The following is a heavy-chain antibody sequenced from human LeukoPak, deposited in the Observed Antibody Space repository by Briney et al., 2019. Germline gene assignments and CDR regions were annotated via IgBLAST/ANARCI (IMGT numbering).Heavy chain of an antibody. Sequence: PSETLSLTCDVSGGSIRSDQYSWSWIRQPPGKGLEWIGYIYHGGSTYSNPSLRSRVTISVDRSMHRFSLKLTSMTAADTAVYYCARGVDRDPSNLDYWGQGTLVTVSS. CDR1: GGSIRSDQYS. V-gene: IGHV4-30-2*01. CDR3: ARGVDRDPSNLDY. D-gene: IGHD1-14*01. CDR2: IYHGGST. J-gene: IGHJ4*02.